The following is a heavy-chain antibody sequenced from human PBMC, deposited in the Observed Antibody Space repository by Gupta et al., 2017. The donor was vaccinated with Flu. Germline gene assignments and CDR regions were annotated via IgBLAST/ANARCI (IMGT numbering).Heavy chain of an antibody. D-gene: IGHD5-18*01. Sequence: CEASGFTFSRYAMIWVRQAPGKGLEWVSTITNTGDTTYYADSVKGRFTISRDNSKNSLYLQMNSLRVEDTAVYYCAQDPGGYSYHYWGQGTLVTVSS. CDR2: ITNTGDTT. CDR3: AQDPGGYSYHY. V-gene: IGHV3-23*01. J-gene: IGHJ4*02. CDR1: GFTFSRYA.